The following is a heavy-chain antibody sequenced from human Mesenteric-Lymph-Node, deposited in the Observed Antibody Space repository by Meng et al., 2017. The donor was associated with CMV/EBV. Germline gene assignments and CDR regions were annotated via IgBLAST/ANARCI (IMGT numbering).Heavy chain of an antibody. Sequence: GGSLRLSCAASGLTFSNYWMSWVRQAPGKGLEWVANINQDGSEKYYVDSVKGRFTISTDNAKNSLYLQMNSLRDEDTAVYYCARKIAAGGPAFDYWGQGALVTVSS. CDR3: ARKIAAGGPAFDY. V-gene: IGHV3-7*01. CDR2: INQDGSEK. D-gene: IGHD6-13*01. J-gene: IGHJ4*02. CDR1: GLTFSNYW.